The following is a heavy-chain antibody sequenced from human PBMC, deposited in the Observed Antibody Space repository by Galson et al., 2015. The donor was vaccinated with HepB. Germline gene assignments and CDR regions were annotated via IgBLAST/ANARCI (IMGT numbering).Heavy chain of an antibody. J-gene: IGHJ3*02. CDR2: IYHGESDT. D-gene: IGHD3-3*01. CDR3: ARRREWGHTTWGSAFDI. V-gene: IGHV5-51*01. CDR1: EYIFTNYW. Sequence: QSGAEVKKPGESLKISCAGSEYIFTNYWIGWVRQMPGEGLEWMAIIYHGESDTRYSPSFQGQVTISADKSISTAYLQWSSLKASDTAIYYCARRREWGHTTWGSAFDIWGPGTMVTVSS.